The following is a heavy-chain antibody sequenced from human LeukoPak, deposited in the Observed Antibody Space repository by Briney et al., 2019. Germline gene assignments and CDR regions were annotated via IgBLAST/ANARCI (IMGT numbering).Heavy chain of an antibody. V-gene: IGHV3-30*02. CDR3: AKEGGSGWTYYYYMDV. CDR1: GFTFSSYG. Sequence: GGSLRLSCAASGFTFSSYGMHWVRQAPDKGLEWVAFIRYDGSNKYYADSVKGRFTISRDNSKNTLYLQMNSLRPEDTAVYYCAKEGGSGWTYYYYMDVWGKGTTVTVSS. D-gene: IGHD6-19*01. CDR2: IRYDGSNK. J-gene: IGHJ6*03.